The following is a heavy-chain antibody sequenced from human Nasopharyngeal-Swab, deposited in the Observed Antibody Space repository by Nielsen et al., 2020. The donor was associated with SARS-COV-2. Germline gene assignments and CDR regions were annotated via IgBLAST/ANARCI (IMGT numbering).Heavy chain of an antibody. J-gene: IGHJ6*03. D-gene: IGHD3-10*01. CDR2: IYYSGST. V-gene: IGHV4-39*01. CDR1: GGSISSSSYY. CDR3: ARPEVDYYGSGSYDYYYMDV. Sequence: GSLRLSCTVSGGSISSSSYYWGWIRQPPGKGLEWIGSIYYSGSTYYNPSLKSRVTISVDTSKNQFSLKLSSVTAADTAVYYCARPEVDYYGSGSYDYYYMDVWGKGTTVTVSS.